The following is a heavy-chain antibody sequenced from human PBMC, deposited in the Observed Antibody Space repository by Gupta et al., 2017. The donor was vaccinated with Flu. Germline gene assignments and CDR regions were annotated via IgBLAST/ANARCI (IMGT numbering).Heavy chain of an antibody. CDR3: TTATMVRGWNYYYYGMDV. J-gene: IGHJ6*02. V-gene: IGHV3-15*01. D-gene: IGHD3-10*01. CDR2: IKSKTDGGTT. CDR1: GFTFSNAW. Sequence: EVQLVESGGGLVKPGGSLRLSCAASGFTFSNAWMSWVRQAPGKGLEWVGRIKSKTDGGTTDYAAPVKGRFTISRDDSKNTLYLQMNSLKTEDTAVYYCTTATMVRGWNYYYYGMDVWGQGTTVTVSS.